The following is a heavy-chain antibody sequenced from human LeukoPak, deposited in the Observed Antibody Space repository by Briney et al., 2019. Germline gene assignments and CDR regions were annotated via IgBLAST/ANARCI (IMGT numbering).Heavy chain of an antibody. CDR1: GYSISSGYY. Sequence: KASETLSLTCAVSGYSISSGYYWGWIRQPPGKGVEWIASIYHSGSTYYNPSLKSRVTISVDTSKNQFSLKLTSVTAADAAVYYCARRGNSWPYYFDDWGQGTLVTVSS. V-gene: IGHV4-38-2*01. D-gene: IGHD6-13*01. CDR3: ARRGNSWPYYFDD. J-gene: IGHJ4*02. CDR2: IYHSGST.